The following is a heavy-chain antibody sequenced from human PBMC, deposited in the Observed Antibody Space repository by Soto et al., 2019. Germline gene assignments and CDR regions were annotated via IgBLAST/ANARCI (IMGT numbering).Heavy chain of an antibody. Sequence: PSETLSLTCVVSDDSIEACLHYWAWIRQPPGKGLEWIGSTHNRGSTYYNPSLQSRVTISVDTSKNTFSLKLDSLTAADTALYYCSRHAPPGVAAPLLYWGQGTPVTVSS. CDR1: DDSIEACLHY. V-gene: IGHV4-39*01. CDR3: SRHAPPGVAAPLLY. D-gene: IGHD6-25*01. CDR2: THNRGST. J-gene: IGHJ4*02.